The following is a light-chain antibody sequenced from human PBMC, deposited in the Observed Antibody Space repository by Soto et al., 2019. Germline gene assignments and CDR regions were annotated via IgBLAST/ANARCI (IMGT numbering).Light chain of an antibody. Sequence: DIQMTQSPPTLSASVGDRVTITCRASESISRYLAWYQQKPGKAPKLLIYKASGLESGVPSRFSGSGSGTEFTLTISSLQPDDFATYYCQQYNSYSPTFGQGTKV. CDR3: QQYNSYSPT. J-gene: IGKJ1*01. CDR2: KAS. CDR1: ESISRY. V-gene: IGKV1-5*03.